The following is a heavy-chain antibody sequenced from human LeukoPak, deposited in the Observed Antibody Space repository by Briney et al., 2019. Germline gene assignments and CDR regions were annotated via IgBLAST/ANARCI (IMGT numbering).Heavy chain of an antibody. D-gene: IGHD3-10*01. Sequence: GGSLRLSCAASGFTLSTFGMHWVRQAPGKGLEWVAVPSYDGNDTYYADSVRGRFTVSRDNSKNTLYLQVNSLRAEDTAVYYCAKDPYYYGSGSYVADWGQGTLVTVSS. CDR2: PSYDGNDT. J-gene: IGHJ4*02. CDR3: AKDPYYYGSGSYVAD. CDR1: GFTLSTFG. V-gene: IGHV3-30*18.